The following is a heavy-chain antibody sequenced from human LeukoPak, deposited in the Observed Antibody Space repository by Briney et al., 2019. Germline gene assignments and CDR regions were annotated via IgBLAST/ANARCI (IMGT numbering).Heavy chain of an antibody. CDR2: ISSSGNTI. D-gene: IGHD6-13*01. CDR3: ASVLQYSSSWYFDY. J-gene: IGHJ4*02. V-gene: IGHV3-11*04. CDR1: GFTFSDYY. Sequence: GGSLRLSCAASGFTFSDYYMSWIRQAPGKGLEWVSYISSSGNTIYYADSVKGRFTISRDNAKNSLYLQMNSLRAEDTAVYYRASVLQYSSSWYFDYWGQGTLVTVSS.